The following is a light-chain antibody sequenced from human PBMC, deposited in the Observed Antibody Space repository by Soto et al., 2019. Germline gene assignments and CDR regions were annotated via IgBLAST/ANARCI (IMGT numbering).Light chain of an antibody. CDR1: TSNIANNY. J-gene: IGLJ1*01. CDR3: SSYTSSSTPYV. CDR2: DNN. Sequence: QSVLTQPPSVSAAPGQKVTISCSGSTSNIANNYISWYQLLPGTAPKLLIYDNNKRPSGIPDRFSGSKSGTSATLGITGLQTGDEADYYCSSYTSSSTPYVFGTGTKVTVL. V-gene: IGLV1-51*01.